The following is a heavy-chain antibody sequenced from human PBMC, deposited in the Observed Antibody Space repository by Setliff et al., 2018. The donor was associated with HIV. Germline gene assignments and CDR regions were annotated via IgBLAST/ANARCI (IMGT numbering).Heavy chain of an antibody. CDR2: IIPIFGTA. CDR3: ARVRYYYGSGSFDGYFDY. D-gene: IGHD3-10*01. CDR1: GGTFSSYP. Sequence: SVKVSCKASGGTFSSYPITWVRQAPGQGPEWMGGIIPIFGTANYAQKFQGRVTITADESTSTAYMELSSLRSEDTAVYFCARVRYYYGSGSFDGYFDYWGQGTLVTVSS. V-gene: IGHV1-69*13. J-gene: IGHJ4*02.